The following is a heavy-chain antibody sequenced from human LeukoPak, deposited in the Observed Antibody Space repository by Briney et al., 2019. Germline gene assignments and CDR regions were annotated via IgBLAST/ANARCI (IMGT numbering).Heavy chain of an antibody. V-gene: IGHV4-59*01. CDR3: ARDSPPSYGGDDAFDI. D-gene: IGHD5-18*01. J-gene: IGHJ3*02. CDR1: GGSISSYY. CDR2: IYYSGST. Sequence: SETLSLTCTVSGGSISSYYRSWIRQPPGKGLEWVGYIYYSGSTKYNPSLKRRVTISENKYKKQISLKLSSVTAADTAVYYCARDSPPSYGGDDAFDIWGQGTIVSVSS.